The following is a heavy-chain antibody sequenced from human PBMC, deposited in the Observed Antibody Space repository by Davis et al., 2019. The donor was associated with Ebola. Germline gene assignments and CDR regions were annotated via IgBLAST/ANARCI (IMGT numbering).Heavy chain of an antibody. Sequence: AASVKVSCKASGYTFTSYAMHWVRQAPGQRLEWMGWINAGNGNTKYSQKFQGRVTITRDTSASTAYMELRSLRSDDTAVYYCARPIAAQEWFDPWGQGTLVTVSS. CDR2: INAGNGNT. CDR3: ARPIAAQEWFDP. D-gene: IGHD6-6*01. V-gene: IGHV1-3*01. J-gene: IGHJ5*02. CDR1: GYTFTSYA.